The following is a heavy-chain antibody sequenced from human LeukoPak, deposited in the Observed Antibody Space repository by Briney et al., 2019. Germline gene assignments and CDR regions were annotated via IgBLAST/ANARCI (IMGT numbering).Heavy chain of an antibody. CDR2: INPNSGGT. CDR1: GYTFTGYY. V-gene: IGHV1-2*02. CDR3: ARGARRSISTSCLVH. J-gene: IGHJ4*02. D-gene: IGHD2-2*01. Sequence: ASVKVSCKASGYTFTGYYMHWVRQAPGQGFEWMGWINPNSGGTNYAQKFQGRVTMTRDTSISTAYMELSRLRSDDTAVYYCARGARRSISTSCLVHWGQGTLVTVSS.